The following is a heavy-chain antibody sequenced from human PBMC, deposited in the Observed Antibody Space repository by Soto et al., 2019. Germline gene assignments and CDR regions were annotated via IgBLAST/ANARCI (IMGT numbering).Heavy chain of an antibody. CDR2: IIPIFGTA. V-gene: IGHV1-69*01. CDR1: LGSFSSYA. D-gene: IGHD1-26*01. CDR3: ARDKGGSYWYDHFEY. J-gene: IGHJ4*02. Sequence: GASVXVSFKSSLGSFSSYAISCLLQAPGQGLEWMGWIIPIFGTANYAQKLQGRVTITADESTSTAYMELSRLRSEDTAVYYCARDKGGSYWYDHFEYWGQGTLVTVYS.